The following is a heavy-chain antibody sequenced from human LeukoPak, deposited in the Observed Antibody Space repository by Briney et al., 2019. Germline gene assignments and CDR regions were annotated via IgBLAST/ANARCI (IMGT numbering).Heavy chain of an antibody. CDR1: GFTVSGNY. D-gene: IGHD3-16*02. CDR2: ISYSGST. V-gene: IGHV4-39*01. J-gene: IGHJ4*02. CDR3: ARQRITFGGVISIFDS. Sequence: GSLRLSCAASGFTVSGNYMSWVRQPPGKGLEWIGSISYSGSTYYNPSLKSRITISVDTSKNQFSLRVSSLTAADTAVYYCARQRITFGGVISIFDSWGQGTLVTVSS.